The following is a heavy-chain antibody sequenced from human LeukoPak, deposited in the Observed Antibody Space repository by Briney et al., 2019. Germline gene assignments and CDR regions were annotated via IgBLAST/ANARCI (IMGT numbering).Heavy chain of an antibody. D-gene: IGHD5-24*01. CDR1: GYTFTNYG. V-gene: IGHV1-18*01. CDR3: ARVRSEMATHLDY. Sequence: ASVKVSCKASGYTFTNYGVSWVRQAPEQGLEWMGWTSGYTGNTNYAQKFRGRVTMTTDTSTSTAYMELRSLRSDDTAVYYCARVRSEMATHLDYWGQGTLVTVSS. CDR2: TSGYTGNT. J-gene: IGHJ4*02.